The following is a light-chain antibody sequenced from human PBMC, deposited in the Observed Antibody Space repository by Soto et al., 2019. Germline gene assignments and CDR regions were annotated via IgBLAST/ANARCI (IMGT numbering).Light chain of an antibody. CDR1: QSVSSY. CDR2: DAS. J-gene: IGKJ4*01. CDR3: QQRSNWRLT. V-gene: IGKV3-11*01. Sequence: EIVLTQSPATLSLSPGERATLSCRASQSVSSYLAWYQQKPGQAPRLLIYDASNRATGIPARFSGSGSGTDFPLTISSLEPEDFAVYYCQQRSNWRLTFGGGTKVEIK.